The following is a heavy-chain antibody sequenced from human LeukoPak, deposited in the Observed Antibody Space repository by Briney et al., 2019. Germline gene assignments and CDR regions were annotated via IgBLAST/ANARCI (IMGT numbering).Heavy chain of an antibody. CDR2: IYTSGST. V-gene: IGHV4-61*02. J-gene: IGHJ3*02. CDR3: ARDLFWIAAANTNNNAFDI. Sequence: SETLSLTCTVSGGSISSGSYYWSWIRQPAGKGLEWIGRIYTSGSTNYNPSLKSRVTISVDTSKNQFSLKLSSVTAADTAVYYCARDLFWIAAANTNNNAFDIWGQGTMVTVSS. CDR1: GGSISSGSYY. D-gene: IGHD6-13*01.